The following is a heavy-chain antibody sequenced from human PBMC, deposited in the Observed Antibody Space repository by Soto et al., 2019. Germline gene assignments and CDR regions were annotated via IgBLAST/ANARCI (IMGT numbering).Heavy chain of an antibody. Sequence: PSETLSLTCTVSGGSISSGGYYWSWIRQHPGKGLEWIGYIYYSGSTYYNPSLKSRVTISVDTSKNQFSLKLSSVTAADTAVYYCARGSDDFWSGYVDYWGQGTLVTVSS. J-gene: IGHJ4*02. CDR3: ARGSDDFWSGYVDY. D-gene: IGHD3-3*01. CDR1: GGSISSGGYY. V-gene: IGHV4-31*03. CDR2: IYYSGST.